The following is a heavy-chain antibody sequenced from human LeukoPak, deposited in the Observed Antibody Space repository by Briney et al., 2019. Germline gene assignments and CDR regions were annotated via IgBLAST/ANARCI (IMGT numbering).Heavy chain of an antibody. J-gene: IGHJ4*02. CDR1: GGSISTYY. D-gene: IGHD1-26*01. CDR3: ARHGGSLGYFDY. V-gene: IGHV4-59*08. Sequence: PSETLSLTCSVSGGSISTYYWSWIRQTPGKGLEWIGYAYDIGTTNYNPSLKGRVAISSDTSKNQFSLNLRSVNASDTAIYYCARHGGSLGYFDYWGQGTLVTVSS. CDR2: AYDIGTT.